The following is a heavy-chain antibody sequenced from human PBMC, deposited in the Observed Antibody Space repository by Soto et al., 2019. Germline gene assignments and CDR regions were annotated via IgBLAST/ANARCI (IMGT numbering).Heavy chain of an antibody. CDR3: ARAAVTHDY. J-gene: IGHJ4*02. Sequence: PSETLSLTCTVSGGSISSYYWSWIRQSPGKGLEWIGCIYYSGNTNYNPSLKSRVTISVNTSKNQFSLRLTSVTAADTAVYYCARAAVTHDYWGQGTLVTVSS. CDR2: IYYSGNT. CDR1: GGSISSYY. D-gene: IGHD4-17*01. V-gene: IGHV4-59*01.